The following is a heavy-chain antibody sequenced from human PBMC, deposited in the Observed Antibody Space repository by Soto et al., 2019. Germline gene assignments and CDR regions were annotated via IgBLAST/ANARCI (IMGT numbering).Heavy chain of an antibody. J-gene: IGHJ4*02. V-gene: IGHV3-30-3*01. CDR2: ISYDGSNK. Sequence: GGSLRLSCAASGFTFSSYAMHWVRQAPGKGLEWVAVISYDGSNKYYADSVKGRFTISRDNSKNTLYLQMNSLRAEDTAVYYCARPPQGQQLAYYFDYWGQGTLVTVSS. CDR1: GFTFSSYA. D-gene: IGHD6-13*01. CDR3: ARPPQGQQLAYYFDY.